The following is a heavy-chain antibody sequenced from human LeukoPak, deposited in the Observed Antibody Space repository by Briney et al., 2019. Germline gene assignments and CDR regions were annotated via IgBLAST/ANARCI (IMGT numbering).Heavy chain of an antibody. CDR3: VSFHETY. Sequence: GGSLRLSCAASGNYWMHWVRQAPGKGLVWVSHINSDGSWTSYADSVKGRFTISKDIAKNTVYLQMNNLRAEDTAVYYCVSFHETYWGRGTLVTVSS. J-gene: IGHJ4*02. D-gene: IGHD2-15*01. CDR2: INSDGSWT. CDR1: GNYW. V-gene: IGHV3-74*01.